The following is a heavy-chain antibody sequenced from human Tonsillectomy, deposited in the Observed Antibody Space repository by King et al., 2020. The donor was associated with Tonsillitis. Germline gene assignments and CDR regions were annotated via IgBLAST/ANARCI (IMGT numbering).Heavy chain of an antibody. D-gene: IGHD1-26*01. V-gene: IGHV1-2*02. Sequence: AQLVQSGAEVKKPGASVKVSCKASGYNFTAYYLSWVRQAPGQGLEWMGWISPNTGNTNSAQKFQGRVTMTRSTSISTAYMEVSSLRSDDTAVYYCARDLDSRSLLDAFEIWGQGTMVTVSS. J-gene: IGHJ3*02. CDR2: ISPNTGNT. CDR1: GYNFTAYY. CDR3: ARDLDSRSLLDAFEI.